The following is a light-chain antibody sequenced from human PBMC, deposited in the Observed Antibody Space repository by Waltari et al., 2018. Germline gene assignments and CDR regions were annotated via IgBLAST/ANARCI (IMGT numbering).Light chain of an antibody. V-gene: IGLV2-8*01. CDR2: EVI. CDR1: SSDIGAYNY. CDR3: SSYAGSNGVL. J-gene: IGLJ2*01. Sequence: QSALTQPPSASGSPGQSVTISCSGTSSDIGAYNYVSWYQQHPGKAPQLMLYEVIKRPSGVPPRFSGCKSGNTASLTVSELQAEDEADYYCSSYAGSNGVLFGGGTKVTVL.